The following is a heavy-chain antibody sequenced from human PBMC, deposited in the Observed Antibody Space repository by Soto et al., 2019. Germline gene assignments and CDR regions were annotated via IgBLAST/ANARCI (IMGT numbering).Heavy chain of an antibody. V-gene: IGHV3-30*03. CDR3: TGEVASGY. CDR2: ISRDGGTK. Sequence: QVQLVESGGGVVQPGRSLRLSCAVSGFTVSTYGMHWVRQAPGKGLEWVAVISRDGGTKFYADSVKSRFTICRDNSRKTLFLEMDSLRGDDMAVYYCTGEVASGYWGQGTLVPVSS. CDR1: GFTVSTYG. D-gene: IGHD2-8*02. J-gene: IGHJ4*01.